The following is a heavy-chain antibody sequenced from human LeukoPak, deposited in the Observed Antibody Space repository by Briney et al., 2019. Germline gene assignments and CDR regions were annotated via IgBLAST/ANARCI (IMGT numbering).Heavy chain of an antibody. CDR2: ISSSLSTI. Sequence: GGSLRLSCVASGFTFSSYSMTWVRQAPGKGLEWVSYISSSLSTIYYADSVKGRFTISRDNSKNTLYLQMNSLRADDTAVYYCAGIGVAGQFDYWGQGTLVTVSS. CDR3: AGIGVAGQFDY. D-gene: IGHD6-19*01. V-gene: IGHV3-48*01. CDR1: GFTFSSYS. J-gene: IGHJ4*02.